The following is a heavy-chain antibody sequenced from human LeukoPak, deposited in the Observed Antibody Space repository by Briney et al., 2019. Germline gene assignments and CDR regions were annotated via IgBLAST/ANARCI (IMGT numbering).Heavy chain of an antibody. Sequence: SSETLSLTCTVSGGSISSSSYYWGWIRQPPGKGLEWIGSIYYSGSTYYNPSLKSRVTISVDTSKNQFSLKLSSVTAADTAVYYCARDYGTHMNCFKAGGVCGAFDIWGQGTMVTVSS. J-gene: IGHJ3*02. CDR3: ARDYGTHMNCFKAGGVCGAFDI. CDR2: IYYSGST. D-gene: IGHD2-8*02. V-gene: IGHV4-39*02. CDR1: GGSISSSSYY.